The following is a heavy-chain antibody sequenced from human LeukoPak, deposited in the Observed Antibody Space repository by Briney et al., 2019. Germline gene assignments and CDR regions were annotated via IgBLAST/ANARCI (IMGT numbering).Heavy chain of an antibody. CDR3: ARVDVNYYDSSGYYLDRFDY. J-gene: IGHJ4*02. Sequence: PGGSLRLSCAASGFTFSSYAMHWVRQAPGKGLEWVSSISSSSSYIYYADSVKGRFTISRDNAKNSLYLQMNSLRAEDTAVYYCARVDVNYYDSSGYYLDRFDYWGQGTLVTVSS. CDR1: GFTFSSYA. CDR2: ISSSSSYI. V-gene: IGHV3-21*01. D-gene: IGHD3-22*01.